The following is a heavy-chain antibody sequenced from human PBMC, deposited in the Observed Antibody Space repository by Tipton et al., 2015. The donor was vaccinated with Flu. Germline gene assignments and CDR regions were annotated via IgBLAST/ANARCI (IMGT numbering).Heavy chain of an antibody. J-gene: IGHJ5*02. CDR1: GYTFTGYY. D-gene: IGHD2/OR15-2a*01. CDR3: AGDARRRANIGGWFDP. V-gene: IGHV1-2*06. Sequence: QLEQSGAEVKKPGASVKVSCKASGYTFTGYYMHWVRQAPGQGLEWMGRINPNSGGTNYAQKFQGRVTMTRDTSISTAYMELSRLRSDDTAVYYCAGDARRRANIGGWFDPWGQGPLVAVSS. CDR2: INPNSGGT.